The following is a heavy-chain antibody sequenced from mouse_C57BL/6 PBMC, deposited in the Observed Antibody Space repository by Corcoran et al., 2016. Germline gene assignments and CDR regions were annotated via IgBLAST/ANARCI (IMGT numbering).Heavy chain of an antibody. CDR1: GYAFSSYW. J-gene: IGHJ3*01. CDR2: IYPGDGDT. D-gene: IGHD2-4*01. V-gene: IGHV1-80*01. Sequence: QVQLQQSGAELVKPGASVKISCKASGYAFSSYWMNWVKQRPGKGLEWIGQIYPGDGDTNYNGKFKGKATLTADKSSSTAYMQLSSLTSEDSAVYFWARRDYDYDWFAYWGQGTLVTVSA. CDR3: ARRDYDYDWFAY.